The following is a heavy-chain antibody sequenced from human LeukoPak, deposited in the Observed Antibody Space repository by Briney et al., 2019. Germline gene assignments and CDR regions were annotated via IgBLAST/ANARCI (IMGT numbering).Heavy chain of an antibody. CDR3: ARLSNDYGDYEGHY. CDR1: GGSFSGDF. J-gene: IGHJ4*02. V-gene: IGHV4-34*12. CDR2: VFYSGRT. D-gene: IGHD4-17*01. Sequence: SETLSLTCAVYGGSFSGDFWSWIRQPPGKGLEWIGTVFYSGRTYYNSSLQSRVTISVDTSKNQFSLRLSSVTAADTAIYYCARLSNDYGDYEGHYWGQGTLVTVSP.